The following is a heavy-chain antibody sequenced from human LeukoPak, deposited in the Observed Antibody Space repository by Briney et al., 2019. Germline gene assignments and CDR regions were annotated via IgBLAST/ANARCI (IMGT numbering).Heavy chain of an antibody. V-gene: IGHV3-23*01. CDR3: AKVGQRLIRGFLEY. CDR2: ISGSGAST. D-gene: IGHD6-19*01. Sequence: GGSLRLSCAASGFTFSSYAMSWVRQAPGKGLEWVSAISGSGASTYYVDSVKGRFTISRDNSKSTLYLQMNSLRAEDTAVYYCAKVGQRLIRGFLEYWGQGTLVTVSS. CDR1: GFTFSSYA. J-gene: IGHJ4*02.